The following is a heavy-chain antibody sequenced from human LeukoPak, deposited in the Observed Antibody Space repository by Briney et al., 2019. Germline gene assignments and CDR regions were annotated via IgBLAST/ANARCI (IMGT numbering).Heavy chain of an antibody. CDR3: ARVPNSSSWPKAAYFFYYGMDV. CDR1: GFAFDKYA. D-gene: IGHD6-19*01. Sequence: GGSLRLSCSAFGFAFDKYAMNWVRQAPEKGLEWVSSIDSDSARTYYADSVKGRFTISRDNARKSLYLQTNSLRPEDTAVYYCARVPNSSSWPKAAYFFYYGMDVWGHGTTVTVSS. V-gene: IGHV3-23*01. J-gene: IGHJ6*02. CDR2: IDSDSART.